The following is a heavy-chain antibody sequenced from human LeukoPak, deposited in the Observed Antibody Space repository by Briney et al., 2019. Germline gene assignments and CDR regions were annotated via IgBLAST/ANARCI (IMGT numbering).Heavy chain of an antibody. V-gene: IGHV3-23*01. CDR2: ISGSGDST. Sequence: GGSLRLSCAASGFTFSSYAMTWVRQAPGKGLEWVSAISGSGDSTYYADSVKGLFTISRDNSKNTLYLQMNRLRAEDTAVYYCAKGPMTKLDPWGQGTLVTVSS. CDR1: GFTFSSYA. J-gene: IGHJ5*02. CDR3: AKGPMTKLDP. D-gene: IGHD4-11*01.